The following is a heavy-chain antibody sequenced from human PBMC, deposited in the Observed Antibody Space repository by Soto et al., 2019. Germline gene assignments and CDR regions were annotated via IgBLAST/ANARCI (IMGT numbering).Heavy chain of an antibody. D-gene: IGHD1-26*01. J-gene: IGHJ4*02. CDR2: IRYDGSNI. CDR1: GFTFSGYG. CDR3: ARDGVGATTYFGYFDY. Sequence: QVQLVESGGGVVQPGRSLRLSCAASGFTFSGYGMHWVRQAPGKGLEWVAFIRYDGSNIYYADSVKGRFTISRDNSKDTLFLQMNSLRAEDTAVYYCARDGVGATTYFGYFDYWGQGTLVTVSS. V-gene: IGHV3-33*01.